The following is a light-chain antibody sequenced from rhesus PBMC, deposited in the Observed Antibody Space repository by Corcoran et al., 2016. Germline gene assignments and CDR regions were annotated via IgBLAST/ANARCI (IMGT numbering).Light chain of an antibody. CDR1: QSVSSY. CDR3: QQSST. J-gene: IGKJ4*01. CDR2: GAS. V-gene: IGKV3S11*01. Sequence: QVILTQSPATLSLSPGERATLSCRASQSVSSYLAWYQQKPGQAPRLLIYGASSRATGIPDRFSGSGAGTDFTLTISSLEPEDVGVYYCQQSSTFGGGTKVEIK.